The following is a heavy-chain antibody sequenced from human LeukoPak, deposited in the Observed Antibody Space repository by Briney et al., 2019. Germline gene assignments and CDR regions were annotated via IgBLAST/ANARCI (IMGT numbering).Heavy chain of an antibody. J-gene: IGHJ4*02. D-gene: IGHD3-10*01. CDR1: GGTFSSYA. V-gene: IGHV1-69*01. Sequence: SVKVSCKTSGGTFSSYAISWVRQAPGQGLEWMGGIIPIFGTANYAHKFQGRVTITADESTSTAYMELSSLRSEDTAVYYCAKGPITYYYGSGSYPIDYWGQGTLVTVSS. CDR2: IIPIFGTA. CDR3: AKGPITYYYGSGSYPIDY.